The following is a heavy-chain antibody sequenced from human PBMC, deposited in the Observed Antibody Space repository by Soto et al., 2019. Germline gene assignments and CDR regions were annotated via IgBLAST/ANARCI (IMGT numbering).Heavy chain of an antibody. CDR1: GGSFSGYY. J-gene: IGHJ5*02. D-gene: IGHD2-2*01. Sequence: SETLSLTCAVYGGSFSGYYWSWIRQPPGKGLEWIGEINHSGSTNYNPSLKSRVTISVDTSKNQFSLKLSSATAADTAVYYCARGNCSSTSCQSPWFDPWGQGTLVTVSS. CDR2: INHSGST. V-gene: IGHV4-34*01. CDR3: ARGNCSSTSCQSPWFDP.